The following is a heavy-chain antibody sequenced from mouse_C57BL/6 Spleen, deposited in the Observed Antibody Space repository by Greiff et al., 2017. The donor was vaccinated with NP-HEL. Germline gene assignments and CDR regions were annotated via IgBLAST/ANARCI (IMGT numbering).Heavy chain of an antibody. V-gene: IGHV1-50*01. CDR1: GYTFTSYW. CDR2: IDPSDSYT. J-gene: IGHJ2*01. Sequence: VQLQQSGAELVKPGASVKLSCKASGYTFTSYWMQWVKQRPGQGLEWIGEIDPSDSYTNYNQKFKGKATLTVDTSSSTAYMQLSSLTAEDSAVYYGARREASDYCGSSYGFDYWGQGTTLTVSS. CDR3: ARREASDYCGSSYGFDY. D-gene: IGHD1-1*01.